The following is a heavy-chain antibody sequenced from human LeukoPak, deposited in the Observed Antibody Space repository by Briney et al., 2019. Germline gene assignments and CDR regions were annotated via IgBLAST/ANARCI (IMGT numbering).Heavy chain of an antibody. CDR2: ISLDGSTT. D-gene: IGHD5-24*01. CDR3: GSSEDGYIDY. CDR1: EFTFSRHW. J-gene: IGHJ4*02. Sequence: GGSLRLSCAGSEFTFSRHWMHWVRQAPGKGLVWVPRISLDGSTTLYSDSVRGRFTISRDNAKNTLYLQMNSLGAEDTAVYYCGSSEDGYIDYWGQGTRVSVSS. V-gene: IGHV3-74*01.